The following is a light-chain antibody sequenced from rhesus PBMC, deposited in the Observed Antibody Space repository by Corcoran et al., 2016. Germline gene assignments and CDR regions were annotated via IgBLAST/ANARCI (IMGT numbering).Light chain of an antibody. CDR1: SSDICGYNY. CDR3: CSYTTSSTYI. V-gene: IGLV2S7*01. Sequence: QSAPTQPPSVSGSPGQSVTISCTGTSSDICGYNYVSWYQQHPGIAPKLMIYGVSSRPSGVSDRVSGSKSGNTASLTISGLQAEDEADYYCCSYTTSSTYIFGAGTRLTVL. J-gene: IGLJ1*01. CDR2: GVS.